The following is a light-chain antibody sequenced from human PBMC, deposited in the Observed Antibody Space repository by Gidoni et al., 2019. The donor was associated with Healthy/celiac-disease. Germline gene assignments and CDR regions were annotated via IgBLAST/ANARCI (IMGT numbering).Light chain of an antibody. J-gene: IGKJ1*01. V-gene: IGKV3-20*01. CDR2: GAS. CDR3: QQYGSSPT. CDR1: QSVSSSY. Sequence: EIVLTQSPGTLSLSPGERATLSCRASQSVSSSYLAWYQQKPGQAPRLLIYGASSRAPGIPDRFSGSGSGTDFTLTISRLEPEDFAVYYCQQYGSSPTFGQXTKVEIK.